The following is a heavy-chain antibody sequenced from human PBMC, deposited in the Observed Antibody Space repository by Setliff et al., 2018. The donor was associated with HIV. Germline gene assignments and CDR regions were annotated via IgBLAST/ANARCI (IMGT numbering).Heavy chain of an antibody. J-gene: IGHJ4*02. Sequence: PSETLSLTCAVYGESFSAYYWGWIRQPPGKGLEWIGNIFYSGSTDYNPSLKSRVTMSVDTSKNQFSLKLSSVTAADTAVYYCARQPSWGSIDYWGQGTLVTVSS. CDR3: ARQPSWGSIDY. CDR1: GESFSAYY. D-gene: IGHD7-27*01. CDR2: IFYSGST. V-gene: IGHV4-34*09.